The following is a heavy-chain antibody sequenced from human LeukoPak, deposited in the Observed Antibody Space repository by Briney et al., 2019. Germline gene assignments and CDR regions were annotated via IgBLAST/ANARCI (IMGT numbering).Heavy chain of an antibody. Sequence: SQTLSLTCAVSGGSISSGGYSWSWIRQPPGKGLEWIGYIYHSGSTYYNPSLKSRVTISVDRSKNQSSLKLSSVTAADTAVYYCARAVKDFWSGLAYYFDYWGQGTLVTVSS. CDR3: ARAVKDFWSGLAYYFDY. V-gene: IGHV4-30-2*01. D-gene: IGHD3-3*01. J-gene: IGHJ4*02. CDR1: GGSISSGGYS. CDR2: IYHSGST.